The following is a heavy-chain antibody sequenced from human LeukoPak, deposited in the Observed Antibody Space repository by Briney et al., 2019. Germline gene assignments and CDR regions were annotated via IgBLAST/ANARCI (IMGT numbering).Heavy chain of an antibody. CDR1: GDSMSSYY. V-gene: IGHV4-59*01. D-gene: IGHD2-2*03. Sequence: SETLSLTCSVSGDSMSSYYWTWMRQPPGKGLEWIGFVSDSGNTDYNPSLKSRVTISVDTSGSQFSLGLTSVTAADSAVYYCARGYGYYHYYMDVWGKGTTVIVSS. J-gene: IGHJ6*03. CDR3: ARGYGYYHYYMDV. CDR2: VSDSGNT.